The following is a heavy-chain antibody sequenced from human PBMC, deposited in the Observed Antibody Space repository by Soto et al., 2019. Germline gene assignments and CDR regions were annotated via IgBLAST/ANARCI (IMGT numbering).Heavy chain of an antibody. CDR2: ISWNGGRT. J-gene: IGHJ4*02. V-gene: IGHV3-20*04. CDR3: ARAWFADYYFDY. CDR1: GFTFDDYG. Sequence: EVQLVESGGGVVGPGESLRLSCAASGFTFDDYGMSWVRQAPGKGLEWVSGISWNGGRTGYADSVKGRFTISRDNAKTSLSLQLHSLRAEDTALYYCARAWFADYYFDYWGQGSVVTVSS. D-gene: IGHD3-10*01.